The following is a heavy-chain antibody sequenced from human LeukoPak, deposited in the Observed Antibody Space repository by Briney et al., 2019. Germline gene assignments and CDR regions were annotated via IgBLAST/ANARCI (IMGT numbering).Heavy chain of an antibody. CDR2: INHSGST. D-gene: IGHD3-9*01. Sequence: SETLSLTSAVYGGSFSGYYWSWIRQPPGNGLKWIREINHSGSTNYNPSLKSRVTISVDTSKNQFSLKLSSVTAADTAVYYCARGSDILTGYYPLPFDYWGQGTLVTVSS. CDR3: ARGSDILTGYYPLPFDY. J-gene: IGHJ4*02. V-gene: IGHV4-34*01. CDR1: GGSFSGYY.